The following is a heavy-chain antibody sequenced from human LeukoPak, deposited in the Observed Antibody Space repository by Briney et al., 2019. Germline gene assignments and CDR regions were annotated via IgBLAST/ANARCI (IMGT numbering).Heavy chain of an antibody. D-gene: IGHD3-3*01. J-gene: IGHJ4*02. CDR1: GGSISSSSYY. Sequence: TSETLSLTCTVSGGSISSSSYYWGWIRQPPGKGLEWIGSIYYSGSTYYNPSLKSRVTISVDTSKNQFSLKLSSVTAADTAVYYCARDGYYDFWSGYYRYFDYWGQGTLVTVSS. V-gene: IGHV4-39*07. CDR2: IYYSGST. CDR3: ARDGYYDFWSGYYRYFDY.